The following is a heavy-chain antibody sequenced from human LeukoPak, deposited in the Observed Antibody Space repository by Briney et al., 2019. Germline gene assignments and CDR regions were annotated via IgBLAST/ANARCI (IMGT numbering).Heavy chain of an antibody. CDR3: ARVRSSSSGGFDY. Sequence: GGSLRLSCAASGFSFTTYWMSWVRQAPGKGLEWVANIKQDGTEKYYVDSVKGRFTISRDNAKNSLYLQMNSLRVEDTALYYCARVRSSSSGGFDYWGQGTLVTVSS. D-gene: IGHD6-6*01. V-gene: IGHV3-7*03. CDR2: IKQDGTEK. CDR1: GFSFTTYW. J-gene: IGHJ4*02.